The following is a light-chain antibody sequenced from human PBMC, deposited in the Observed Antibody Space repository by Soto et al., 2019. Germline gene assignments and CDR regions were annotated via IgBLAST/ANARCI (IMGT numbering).Light chain of an antibody. V-gene: IGKV1-39*01. J-gene: IGKJ1*01. CDR1: QSIRNY. CDR2: AAS. Sequence: DIQMTQSPSSLSASVGDRVTITCRASQSIRNYLNWYQQKPGKAPKLLISAASSLQSGVPSRFSGSGSGTYFALIISTLQPEDFSTYYWQQSYSSPPTFGQGTKVEIK. CDR3: QQSYSSPPT.